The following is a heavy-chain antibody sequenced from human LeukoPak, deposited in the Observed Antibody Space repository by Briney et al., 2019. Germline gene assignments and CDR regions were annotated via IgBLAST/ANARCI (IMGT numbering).Heavy chain of an antibody. CDR3: ASVGDYGDYDYYYYGMDV. V-gene: IGHV1-69*06. J-gene: IGHJ6*04. CDR1: GGTFSSYT. CDR2: IIPIFGTA. D-gene: IGHD4-17*01. Sequence: ASVKVSCKASGGTFSSYTISWVRQAPGQGLEWMGGIIPIFGTANYAQKFQGRVTITADKSTSTAYMELSSLRSEDTAVYYCASVGDYGDYDYYYYGMDVWGKGTTVTVSS.